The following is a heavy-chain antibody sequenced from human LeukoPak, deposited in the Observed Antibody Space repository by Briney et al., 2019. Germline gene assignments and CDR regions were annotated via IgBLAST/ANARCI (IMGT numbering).Heavy chain of an antibody. J-gene: IGHJ4*02. CDR2: IGTAGGT. D-gene: IGHD6-13*01. V-gene: IGHV3-13*01. Sequence: GGSLRLSCAASGFTFSSYDMHWVRQATGKGLEWVSAIGTAGGTYYPGSVKGRFTISRENAKNSLYLQMNSLRAGDTAVYYCARVGSSWSDFDYWGQGTLVTVSS. CDR3: ARVGSSWSDFDY. CDR1: GFTFSSYD.